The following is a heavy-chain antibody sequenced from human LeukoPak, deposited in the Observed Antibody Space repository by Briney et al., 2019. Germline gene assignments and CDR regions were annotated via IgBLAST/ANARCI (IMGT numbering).Heavy chain of an antibody. Sequence: GGSLRLSCAASGFTFSSYSMTWVRQAPGKGLEWASYISSSSSTIYYADSVKGRFTISRDNAKNSLYLQMNSLRAEDTAVYYCARDAFNYYGMDVWGQGTTVTVSS. CDR2: ISSSSSTI. CDR1: GFTFSSYS. V-gene: IGHV3-48*01. CDR3: ARDAFNYYGMDV. J-gene: IGHJ6*02.